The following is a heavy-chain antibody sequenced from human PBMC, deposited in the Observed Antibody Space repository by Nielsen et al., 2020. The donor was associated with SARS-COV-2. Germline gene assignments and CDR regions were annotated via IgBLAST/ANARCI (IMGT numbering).Heavy chain of an antibody. V-gene: IGHV3-66*01. CDR2: IYSGGST. CDR1: GFTFSSYE. CDR3: ARGQQLPDY. D-gene: IGHD6-13*01. Sequence: GGSLRLSCAASGFTFSSYEMSWVRQAPGKGLEWVSVIYSGGSTYYADSVKGRFTISRDNSKNTLYLQMNSLRAEDTAVYYCARGQQLPDYWGQGTLVTVSS. J-gene: IGHJ4*02.